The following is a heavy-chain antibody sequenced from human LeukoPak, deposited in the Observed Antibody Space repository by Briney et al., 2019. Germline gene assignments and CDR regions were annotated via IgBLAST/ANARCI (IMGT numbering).Heavy chain of an antibody. Sequence: SETLSLTCTVSGGSISSGGHYWSWIRQPAGKGLEYLGRISSTGSTNYNPSLRSRVTISVDTSKNQFSLKLSSVTAADTAVYYCARHYPLFDYYDSTFDYWGQGTLVTVSS. D-gene: IGHD3-22*01. CDR2: ISSTGST. V-gene: IGHV4-61*02. CDR1: GGSISSGGHY. J-gene: IGHJ4*02. CDR3: ARHYPLFDYYDSTFDY.